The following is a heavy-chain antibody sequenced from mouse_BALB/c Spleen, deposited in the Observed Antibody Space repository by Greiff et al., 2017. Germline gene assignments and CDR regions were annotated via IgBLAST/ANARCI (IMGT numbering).Heavy chain of an antibody. CDR2: ISSGSSTI. CDR1: GFTFSSFG. V-gene: IGHV5-17*02. J-gene: IGHJ4*01. Sequence: EVMLVESGGGLVQPGGSRKLSCAASGFTFSSFGMHWVRQAPEKGLEWVAYISSGSSTIYYADTVKGRFTISRDNPKNTLFLQMTSLRSEDTAMYYCARSLPGGNYYAMDDWGQGTSVTVSS. CDR3: ARSLPGGNYYAMDD.